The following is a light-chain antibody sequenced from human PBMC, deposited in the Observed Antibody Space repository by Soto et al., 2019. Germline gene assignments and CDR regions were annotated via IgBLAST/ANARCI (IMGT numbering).Light chain of an antibody. CDR2: DAS. J-gene: IGKJ4*01. Sequence: DIQMTQSPSTLSASVGDRVTITCRASQSISSWLAWSQQKPGKAPKLLIYDASSLESGGPSRFSGSRSGTQFTLTISSPQPDAFATYYCQQYNSYSRLTFGGETQVEIK. CDR3: QQYNSYSRLT. V-gene: IGKV1-5*01. CDR1: QSISSW.